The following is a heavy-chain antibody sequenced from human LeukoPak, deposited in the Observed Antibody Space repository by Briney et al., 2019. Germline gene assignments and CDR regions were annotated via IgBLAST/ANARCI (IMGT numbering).Heavy chain of an antibody. V-gene: IGHV3-21*01. CDR2: ISSSSSYL. CDR1: RFTFSTYT. D-gene: IGHD2-15*01. Sequence: GGSLRLSCAASRFTFSTYTMNWVRQAPGKGLEWVSSISSSSSYLYYADSVKGRFTSSRDNAKNSLYLQMNSLRAEDTAVYYCARDCSGGSCYQWFDPWGQGTLVTVSS. CDR3: ARDCSGGSCYQWFDP. J-gene: IGHJ5*02.